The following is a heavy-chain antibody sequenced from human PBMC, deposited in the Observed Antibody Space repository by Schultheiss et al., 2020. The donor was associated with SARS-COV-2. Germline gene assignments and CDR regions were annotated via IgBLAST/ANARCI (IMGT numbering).Heavy chain of an antibody. Sequence: ASVKVSCKASGYMFTGYYMQRVRQAPGLRLEWMGWISAYNGNTNYAQKLQGRVTMTRDTSTSTVYMELSSLRSEDTAVYYCARNGGYSYGYGVDYWGQGTLVTVSS. CDR3: ARNGGYSYGYGVDY. CDR1: GYMFTGYY. J-gene: IGHJ4*02. D-gene: IGHD5-18*01. V-gene: IGHV1-18*04. CDR2: ISAYNGNT.